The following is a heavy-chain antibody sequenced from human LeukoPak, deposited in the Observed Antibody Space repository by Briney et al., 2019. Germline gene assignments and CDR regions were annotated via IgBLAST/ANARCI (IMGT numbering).Heavy chain of an antibody. V-gene: IGHV3-21*01. D-gene: IGHD2-15*01. CDR3: ARDCGGSCPGAFQH. CDR1: GFTFSSYS. Sequence: GGSLRLSCAASGFTFSSYSMTWVRQAPGKGLEWVSSISSSSSYIYYADSVKGRFTISRDNAKNSLYLQMNSLRAEDTAVYYCARDCGGSCPGAFQHWGQGTLVTVSS. CDR2: ISSSSSYI. J-gene: IGHJ1*01.